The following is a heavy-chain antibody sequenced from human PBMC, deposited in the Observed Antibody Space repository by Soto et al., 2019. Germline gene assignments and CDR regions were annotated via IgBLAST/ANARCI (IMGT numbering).Heavy chain of an antibody. CDR2: ISGSGGST. J-gene: IGHJ1*01. CDR3: AKESSPLVVVAETFQH. D-gene: IGHD2-15*01. CDR1: GFTFSSYA. V-gene: IGHV3-23*01. Sequence: GGSLRLSGAASGFTFSSYAMSWVRQAPGKGLEWVSAISGSGGSTYYADSVKGRFTISRDNSKNTLYLQMNSLRAEDTAVYYCAKESSPLVVVAETFQHWGQGTLVTVSS.